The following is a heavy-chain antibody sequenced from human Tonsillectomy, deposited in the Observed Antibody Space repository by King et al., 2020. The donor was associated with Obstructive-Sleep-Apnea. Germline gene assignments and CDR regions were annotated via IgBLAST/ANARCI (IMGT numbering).Heavy chain of an antibody. D-gene: IGHD2-21*02. CDR1: GYTFTTYA. Sequence: VQLVESGSELKKPGASVKLSCTASGYTFTTYAIHWVRQAPGQGLEWMGWINTNTGNPTYAPGFTGRFVFSLDTSVRTAYLEISSLEADDTAVYYCAREGCVGDCSPRKDYWGQGTLVTVSS. CDR2: INTNTGNP. CDR3: AREGCVGDCSPRKDY. J-gene: IGHJ4*02. V-gene: IGHV7-4-1*02.